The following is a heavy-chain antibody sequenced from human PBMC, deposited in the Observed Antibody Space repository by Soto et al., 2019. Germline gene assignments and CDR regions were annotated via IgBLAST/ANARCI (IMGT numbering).Heavy chain of an antibody. J-gene: IGHJ5*02. Sequence: QVQLVQSGAEVKKPGASVKVSCKASGYTFTGYYMHWVRQAPGQGLEWMGWINPNSGGTNYAQKFQGWVTMTGDTSISTAYMELSRLRSDDTAVYYCARDSGYYGSGSYYNSWFDPWGQGTLVTVSS. CDR3: ARDSGYYGSGSYYNSWFDP. V-gene: IGHV1-2*04. CDR1: GYTFTGYY. D-gene: IGHD3-10*01. CDR2: INPNSGGT.